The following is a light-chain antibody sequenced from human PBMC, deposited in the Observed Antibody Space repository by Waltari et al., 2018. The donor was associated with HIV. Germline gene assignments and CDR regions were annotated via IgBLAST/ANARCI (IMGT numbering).Light chain of an antibody. CDR3: QVWASNSAYVV. Sequence: YELTQPRSVPVAPGQTATNTCGGANTGYRSVHWYQQKAGQAPVLVFYDDTDRPSGIPERFSGSKSGNTATLTISRVEAGDEADYYCQVWASNSAYVVFGGRTKLTVL. J-gene: IGLJ2*01. V-gene: IGLV3-21*02. CDR2: DDT. CDR1: NTGYRS.